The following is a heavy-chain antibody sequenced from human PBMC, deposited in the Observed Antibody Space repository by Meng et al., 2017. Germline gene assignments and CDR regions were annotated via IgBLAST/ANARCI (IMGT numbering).Heavy chain of an antibody. CDR1: GYTFTGYY. V-gene: IGHV1-2*02. Sequence: ASVKVSCKASGYTFTGYYMHWVRQAPGQGLEWMGWINPNSGGTNYAQKFQGRVTMTRDTSISTAYMELSRLRSDDTAVYYCARGSSSSWAHFDYWGQGTLVTFSS. J-gene: IGHJ4*02. CDR3: ARGSSSSWAHFDY. CDR2: INPNSGGT. D-gene: IGHD6-13*01.